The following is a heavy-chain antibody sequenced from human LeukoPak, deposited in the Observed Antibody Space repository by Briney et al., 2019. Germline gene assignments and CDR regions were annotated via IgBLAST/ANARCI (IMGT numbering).Heavy chain of an antibody. Sequence: EASVKVSCKASGYTFTSYDINWVRQATGQGLEWMGWMNPNSGGTNYAQRFQGRVTMTRDTSISTAYMELSRLRSDDTAVYYCARVWDRWDYYMDVWGKGTTVTVSS. D-gene: IGHD3-16*01. CDR3: ARVWDRWDYYMDV. J-gene: IGHJ6*03. CDR1: GYTFTSYD. V-gene: IGHV1-2*02. CDR2: MNPNSGGT.